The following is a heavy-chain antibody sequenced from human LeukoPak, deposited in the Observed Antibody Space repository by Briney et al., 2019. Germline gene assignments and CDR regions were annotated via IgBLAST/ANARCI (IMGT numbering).Heavy chain of an antibody. J-gene: IGHJ4*02. Sequence: GGSLRLSCEASGFTFSSYSMNWVRQAPGEGLEWVSYISTSTNTVHYADAVKGRFTISRDSSKSTLYLQMNSLRVEDTAVYFCAKVLSATYDGTDYWGQGALVTVSS. V-gene: IGHV3-48*01. D-gene: IGHD5-12*01. CDR2: ISTSTNTV. CDR3: AKVLSATYDGTDY. CDR1: GFTFSSYS.